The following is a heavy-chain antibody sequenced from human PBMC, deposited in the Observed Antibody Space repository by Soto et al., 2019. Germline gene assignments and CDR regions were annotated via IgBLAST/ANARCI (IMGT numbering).Heavy chain of an antibody. CDR1: GYTFTSYA. D-gene: IGHD6-13*01. CDR3: AREDRQQLVPFDY. CDR2: IDAGNGNT. J-gene: IGHJ4*02. Sequence: GASVKVSCKASGYTFTSYAMHWVRQAPGQRLGWMGWIDAGNGNTKYSQKFQGRVTITRDTSASTAYMELSSLRSEDTAVYYCAREDRQQLVPFDYWGQGTLVTVSS. V-gene: IGHV1-3*01.